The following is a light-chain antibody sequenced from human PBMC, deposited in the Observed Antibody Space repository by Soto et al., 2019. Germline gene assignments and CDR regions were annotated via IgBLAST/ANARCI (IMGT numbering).Light chain of an antibody. CDR3: QQYNSFPT. Sequence: DIQMTQSPSTLSASVGDRVTITCRASQSISNWLAWYQQKPGKAPKLLIYKACSLESGVPSRFSGSGSGTEFTLTISSLQPDDFATYYCQQYNSFPTFGQGTKVEIK. J-gene: IGKJ1*01. CDR2: KAC. V-gene: IGKV1-5*03. CDR1: QSISNW.